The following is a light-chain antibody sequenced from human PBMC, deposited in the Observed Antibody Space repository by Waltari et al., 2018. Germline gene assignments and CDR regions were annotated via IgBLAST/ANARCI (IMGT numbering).Light chain of an antibody. J-gene: IGLJ3*02. CDR2: EDS. CDR3: CSYAGSSIWV. CDR1: SSDVGSYNL. V-gene: IGLV2-23*01. Sequence: QPASVSGSPGQSITISCTGTSSDVGSYNLVSWYQQHPGKAPKLMIYEDSKRPSGVSNRFSGSKSGNTASLTISGLQAEDEANYYCCSYAGSSIWVFGGGTELTVL.